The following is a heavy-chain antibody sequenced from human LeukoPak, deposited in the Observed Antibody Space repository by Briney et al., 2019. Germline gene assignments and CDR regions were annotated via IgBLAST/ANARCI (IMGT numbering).Heavy chain of an antibody. J-gene: IGHJ4*02. V-gene: IGHV4-59*01. CDR1: GGSISSYY. Sequence: PSETLSLTCTVSGGSISSYYWSWIRQPPGKGLEWIGYIYYSGSTNYNPSLKSRVTISVDTSKNQLSLKLSSVTAADTAVYYCARGNTYYYDSSGYPLRQPGGTFDYWGQGTLVTVSS. CDR2: IYYSGST. CDR3: ARGNTYYYDSSGYPLRQPGGTFDY. D-gene: IGHD3-22*01.